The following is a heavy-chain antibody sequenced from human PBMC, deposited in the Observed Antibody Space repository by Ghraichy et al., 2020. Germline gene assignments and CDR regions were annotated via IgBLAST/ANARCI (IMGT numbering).Heavy chain of an antibody. CDR3: ARDYKVRGVDY. J-gene: IGHJ4*02. CDR1: GFTFSSYE. CDR2: ISSSGSTI. D-gene: IGHD3-10*02. V-gene: IGHV3-48*03. Sequence: GGSLRLSCAASGFTFSSYEMNWVRQAPGKGLEWVSYISSSGSTIYYADSVKGRFTISRDNAKNSLYLQMNSLRAEDTAVYYCARDYKVRGVDYWGQGTLVTVSS.